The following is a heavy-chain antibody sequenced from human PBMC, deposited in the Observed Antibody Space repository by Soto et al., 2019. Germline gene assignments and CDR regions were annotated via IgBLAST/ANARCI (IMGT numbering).Heavy chain of an antibody. CDR2: IYYDGSNK. J-gene: IGHJ4*02. CDR1: GFTFSSYG. Sequence: QVQLVESGGGVVQPGRSLRLSCAVSGFTFSSYGMNWVRQAPGKGLEWVAAIYYDGSNKYYADSVRGRFTISRDNFKNTLYLNMNSLRAEDTAVYYCARDSKDDSSGYYAGFDYWGKGTLVTVSS. D-gene: IGHD3-22*01. V-gene: IGHV3-33*01. CDR3: ARDSKDDSSGYYAGFDY.